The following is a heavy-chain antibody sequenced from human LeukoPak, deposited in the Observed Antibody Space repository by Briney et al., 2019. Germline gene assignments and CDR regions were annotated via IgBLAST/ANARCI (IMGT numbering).Heavy chain of an antibody. CDR1: GFTFSSYS. CDR2: ISSSSSTI. J-gene: IGHJ4*02. CDR3: ARDRRFYPYGSGSYVDY. D-gene: IGHD3-10*01. V-gene: IGHV3-48*01. Sequence: PGGSLRLSCAASGFTFSSYSMNWVRQAPGKGLEWVSYISSSSSTIYYADSVKGRFTISRDNAKNSLYLQMNSLRAEDTAVYYCARDRRFYPYGSGSYVDYWGQGTLVTVSS.